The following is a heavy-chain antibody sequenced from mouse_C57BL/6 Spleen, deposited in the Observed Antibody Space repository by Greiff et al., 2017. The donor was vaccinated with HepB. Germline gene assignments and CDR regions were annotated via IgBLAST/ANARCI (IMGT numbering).Heavy chain of an antibody. J-gene: IGHJ4*01. D-gene: IGHD1-1*01. CDR3: AKIGAYGSSPGRAMDY. CDR2: IWRGGST. Sequence: VQLKESGPGLVQPSQSLSITCTVSGFSLTSYGVHWVRQSPGKGLEWLGVIWRGGSTDYNAAFMSRLSITKDNSKSQVFFKMNSLQADDTAIYYCAKIGAYGSSPGRAMDYWGQGTSVTVSS. CDR1: GFSLTSYG. V-gene: IGHV2-5*01.